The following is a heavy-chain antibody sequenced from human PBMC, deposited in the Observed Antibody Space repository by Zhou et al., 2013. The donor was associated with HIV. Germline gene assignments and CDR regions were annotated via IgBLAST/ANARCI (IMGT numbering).Heavy chain of an antibody. CDR1: GGRFSIYA. J-gene: IGHJ6*02. D-gene: IGHD5-12*01. CDR2: IIPIFGTA. V-gene: IGHV1-69*05. CDR3: ASVLFTGYDFSYSYGLQF. Sequence: QVQLVQSGAEVKKPGSSVKVSCKASGGRFSIYAVSWVRQAPGQGLEWMGGIIPIFGTANYAQKFQGRVTITTDESTNTAYMELRSLRSEDTAIYFCASVLFTGYDFSYSYGLQFWGQGTTVIVSS.